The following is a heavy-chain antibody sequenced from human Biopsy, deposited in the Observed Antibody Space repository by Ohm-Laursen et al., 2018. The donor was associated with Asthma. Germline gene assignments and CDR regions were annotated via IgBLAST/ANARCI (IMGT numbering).Heavy chain of an antibody. J-gene: IGHJ6*02. Sequence: GASVKVSCKTSGDTFNSSAITWVRQAPGQGLEWMGWISVYNGKTKVAQKLQVRVTMITDTSTSTAYMELRSLRSDDAAVYFCARAVDYSTSHGIDVWGQGTTVTVS. V-gene: IGHV1-18*01. CDR1: GDTFNSSA. CDR2: ISVYNGKT. CDR3: ARAVDYSTSHGIDV. D-gene: IGHD3-10*01.